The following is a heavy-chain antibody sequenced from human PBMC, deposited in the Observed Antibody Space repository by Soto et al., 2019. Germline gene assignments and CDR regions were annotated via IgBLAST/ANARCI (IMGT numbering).Heavy chain of an antibody. CDR1: GFTFSSYW. Sequence: GGSLRLSCAVSGFTFSSYWMHWVRQAPGKGLVWVSRINSDGSSTSYADSVKGRFTISGDNAKNTLYLQMNSLRAEDTAVYYCARVLTIFGVVIRAFDYWGQGTLVTVSS. CDR3: ARVLTIFGVVIRAFDY. CDR2: INSDGSST. D-gene: IGHD3-3*01. V-gene: IGHV3-74*01. J-gene: IGHJ4*02.